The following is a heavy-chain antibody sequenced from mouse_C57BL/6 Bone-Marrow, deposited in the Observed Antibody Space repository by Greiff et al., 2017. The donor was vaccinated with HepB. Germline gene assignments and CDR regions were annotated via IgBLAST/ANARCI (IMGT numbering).Heavy chain of an antibody. D-gene: IGHD1-1*01. CDR1: GFTFTDYY. CDR2: IRNKANGYTT. CDR3: ARYTPPITTAAMDY. Sequence: EVQLVESGGGLVQPGGSLSLSCAASGFTFTDYYMSWVRQPPGKALEWLGFIRNKANGYTTEYSASVKGRFTISRDNSQSILYLQMNALRAEDSATYYCARYTPPITTAAMDYWGQGTSVTVSS. J-gene: IGHJ4*01. V-gene: IGHV7-3*01.